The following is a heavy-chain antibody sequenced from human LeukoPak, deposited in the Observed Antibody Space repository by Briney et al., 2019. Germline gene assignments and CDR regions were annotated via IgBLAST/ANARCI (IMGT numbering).Heavy chain of an antibody. D-gene: IGHD2-2*01. V-gene: IGHV3-20*04. Sequence: GGSLRLSCAASGFTFDDYGMSWVRQAPGKGLEWVSGINWNGGSTGYADSVKGRFTISRDNAKNSLYLQMNSLRAEDTAVYYCARVRKDIVVVPGAMRDTYYFDYWGQGTLVTVSS. CDR2: INWNGGST. CDR1: GFTFDDYG. J-gene: IGHJ4*02. CDR3: ARVRKDIVVVPGAMRDTYYFDY.